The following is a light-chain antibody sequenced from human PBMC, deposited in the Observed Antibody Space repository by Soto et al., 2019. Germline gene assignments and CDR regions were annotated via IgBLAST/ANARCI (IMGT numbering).Light chain of an antibody. V-gene: IGLV2-14*01. CDR2: DVS. J-gene: IGLJ2*01. CDR1: SSDVGGYNY. CDR3: SSYTSSSIYVV. Sequence: QSALTQPASVSGSPGQSITISCTGTSSDVGGYNYVSWYQQHPGKAPKLMIYDVSNRPSGVSNRFSGSKSGNTASLTISGLQAENEADDYGSSYTSSSIYVVFGGGTKLTVL.